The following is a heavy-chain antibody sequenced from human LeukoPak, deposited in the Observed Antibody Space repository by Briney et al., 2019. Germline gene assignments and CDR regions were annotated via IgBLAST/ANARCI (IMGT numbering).Heavy chain of an antibody. J-gene: IGHJ3*02. CDR3: ATKGEMVDTAIADDAFDI. CDR2: INPNSGGT. Sequence: ASVKVSCKASGYTFTTYGISWVRQAPGQGLEWMGWINPNSGGTNYAQKFQGRVTMTRDTSISTAYMELSRLRSDDTAVYYCATKGEMVDTAIADDAFDIWGQGTMVTVSS. CDR1: GYTFTTYG. V-gene: IGHV1-2*02. D-gene: IGHD5-18*01.